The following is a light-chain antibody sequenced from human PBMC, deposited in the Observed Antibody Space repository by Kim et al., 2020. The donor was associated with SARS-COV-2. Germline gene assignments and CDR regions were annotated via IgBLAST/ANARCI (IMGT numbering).Light chain of an antibody. CDR1: KLGVKY. J-gene: IGLJ3*02. V-gene: IGLV3-1*01. CDR3: QAWDSDTEV. CDR2: EDS. Sequence: SYELTQPPSVSVPPGQTASITCSGDKLGVKYASWYQQKPGQSPVLVLYEDSKRPSGIPERFSGSNSGNTATLTISGTQTSDEADYYCQAWDSDTEVFGGGTQLTVL.